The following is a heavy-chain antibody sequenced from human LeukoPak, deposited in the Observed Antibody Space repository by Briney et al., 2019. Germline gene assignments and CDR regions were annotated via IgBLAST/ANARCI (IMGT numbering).Heavy chain of an antibody. D-gene: IGHD3-10*01. Sequence: ASVKVSCKASGYTFTSYGISWVRQAPGQGLEWMGGIIPIFGTANYAQKFQGRVTITADESTSTAYMELSSLRSEDTAVYYCARDLVYGSGSYHEYWGQGTLVTVSS. V-gene: IGHV1-69*13. CDR2: IIPIFGTA. CDR3: ARDLVYGSGSYHEY. CDR1: GYTFTSYG. J-gene: IGHJ4*02.